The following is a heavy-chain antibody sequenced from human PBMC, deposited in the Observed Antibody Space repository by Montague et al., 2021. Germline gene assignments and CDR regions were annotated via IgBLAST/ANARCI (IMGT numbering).Heavy chain of an antibody. CDR3: TRVSIENRHGLGMDYYYGMDA. Sequence: SETLSLTCTVSGASVSSGSYYWGWIRQPPGKGLEWIGNIFYTGSTNYNPSLKSRVTISVDTSKNQVSLRLSPVTAADTAVYYCTRVSIENRHGLGMDYYYGMDAWGQGTTATVSS. D-gene: IGHD5-24*01. CDR1: GASVSSGSYY. V-gene: IGHV4-61*01. CDR2: IFYTGST. J-gene: IGHJ6*02.